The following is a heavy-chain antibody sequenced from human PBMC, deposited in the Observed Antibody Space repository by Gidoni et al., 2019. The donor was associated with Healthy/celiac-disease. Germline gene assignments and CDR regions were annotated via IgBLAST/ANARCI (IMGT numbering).Heavy chain of an antibody. J-gene: IGHJ4*02. CDR2: IYPGDSDT. D-gene: IGHD3-22*01. CDR1: GYSFTSYW. V-gene: IGHV5-51*01. Sequence: EVQLVQSGAEVKKPGESLKISCKGSGYSFTSYWIGWVRQMPGKGLEWMGIIYPGDSDTRYSPSFQGQVTISADKSISTAYLQWSSLKASDTAMYYCARLTYYYDSSGYFVLGWFDYWGQGTLVTVSS. CDR3: ARLTYYYDSSGYFVLGWFDY.